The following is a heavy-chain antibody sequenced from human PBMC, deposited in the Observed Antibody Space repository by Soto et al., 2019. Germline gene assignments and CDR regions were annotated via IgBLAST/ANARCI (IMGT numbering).Heavy chain of an antibody. V-gene: IGHV3-9*01. J-gene: IGHJ4*02. Sequence: PGGSLRLSCAVSGFTFDDNAMHWVRQAPEKGLEWVSGINWKSDIGYADSVKGHFTISRGNAENSLYLQMNSLRAEDTALYYCAISQDRGGRTTFIYWGQGTQVTVSS. CDR1: GFTFDDNA. CDR3: AISQDRGGRTTFIY. D-gene: IGHD3-16*01. CDR2: INWKSDI.